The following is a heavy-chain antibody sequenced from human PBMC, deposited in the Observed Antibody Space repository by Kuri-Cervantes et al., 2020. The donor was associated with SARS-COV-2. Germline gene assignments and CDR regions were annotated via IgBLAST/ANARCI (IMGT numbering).Heavy chain of an antibody. J-gene: IGHJ6*02. Sequence: SVKVSCKASGGTFSSYAISWVRQAPGQGLEWMGRIIPIFGIANYAQKFQGRVTITADKSTSTAYMELSSLRSEDTAVYHCARVWYYYDSSGPPWYYYYGMDVWGQGTTVTVSS. V-gene: IGHV1-69*04. CDR1: GGTFSSYA. D-gene: IGHD3-22*01. CDR2: IIPIFGIA. CDR3: ARVWYYYDSSGPPWYYYYGMDV.